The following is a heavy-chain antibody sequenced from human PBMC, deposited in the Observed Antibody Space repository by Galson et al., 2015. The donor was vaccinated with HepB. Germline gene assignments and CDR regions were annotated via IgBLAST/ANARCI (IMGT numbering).Heavy chain of an antibody. CDR1: GFTFNTYA. Sequence: SLRLSCAAPGFTFNTYAMYWVRQAPGKGLEWVATTSYDGTNRYYADSVKGRFTISRDNSRNTLFLQMNSLRPEDTAVYYYAKGLLQYDFWARHDAFDIWGQGTMVTVSS. CDR2: TSYDGTNR. D-gene: IGHD3-3*01. J-gene: IGHJ3*02. CDR3: AKGLLQYDFWARHDAFDI. V-gene: IGHV3-30*18.